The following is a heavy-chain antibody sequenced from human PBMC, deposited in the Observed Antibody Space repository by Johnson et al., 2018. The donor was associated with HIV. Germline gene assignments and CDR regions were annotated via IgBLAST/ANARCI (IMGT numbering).Heavy chain of an antibody. J-gene: IGHJ3*02. CDR1: GFTFDDYG. V-gene: IGHV3-48*01. CDR3: AKERHLVRAFDI. CDR2: ITSSGNTV. Sequence: EKLVESGGGVVRPGGSLRLSCAASGFTFDDYGMSWVRQAPGKGLEWVSYITSSGNTVYYADSVKGQFTISRDNSKDMLYLQMNSLRAEDTAVYYCAKERHLVRAFDIWGQGTMVTVSS. D-gene: IGHD6-6*01.